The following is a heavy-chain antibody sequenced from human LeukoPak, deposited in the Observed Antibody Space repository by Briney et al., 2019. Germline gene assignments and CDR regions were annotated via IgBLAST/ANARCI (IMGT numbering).Heavy chain of an antibody. CDR2: IYHSGST. Sequence: SETLSLTCAVYGGSFSGHYWTWIRQPPGKGLQWIGEIYHSGSTNYKPSLKSRLTISVDTSKNQFSLKLSSVTAADTAVYYCARAGAQQQVIDYWGQGTLVTVSS. CDR1: GGSFSGHY. D-gene: IGHD6-13*01. J-gene: IGHJ4*02. V-gene: IGHV4-34*01. CDR3: ARAGAQQQVIDY.